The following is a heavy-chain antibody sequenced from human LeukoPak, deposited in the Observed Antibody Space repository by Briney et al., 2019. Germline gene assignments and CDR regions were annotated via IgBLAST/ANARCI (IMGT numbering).Heavy chain of an antibody. CDR1: GNTFTSFY. D-gene: IGHD2-2*01. CDR3: ARAYCSSNTSCARGWYFDL. J-gene: IGHJ2*01. CDR2: INPSGGST. V-gene: IGHV1-46*01. Sequence: ASVKVSCKASGNTFTSFYMHWVRQSPGQGLEWMGIINPSGGSTSYAQKFQGRVTKTRDTSTSTVYMELSSLRSEDTAVYYCARAYCSSNTSCARGWYFDLWGRGTLVTVSS.